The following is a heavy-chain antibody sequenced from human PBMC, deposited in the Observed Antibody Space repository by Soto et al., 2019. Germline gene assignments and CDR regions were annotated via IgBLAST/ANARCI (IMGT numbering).Heavy chain of an antibody. CDR3: TLLALKYNSDWYPLSD. Sequence: EVQLVESGGGLVKPGGSLRLSCAGSGFTFSNVWMNWVRQAPGKGLEWVGRIKSETDGGTIDYAAPVKGKFTISREDSNNTLYLQMNSLKTEDTATYYCTLLALKYNSDWYPLSDWGQGTRVTVSS. V-gene: IGHV3-15*07. D-gene: IGHD6-19*01. J-gene: IGHJ4*02. CDR2: IKSETDGGTI. CDR1: GFTFSNVW.